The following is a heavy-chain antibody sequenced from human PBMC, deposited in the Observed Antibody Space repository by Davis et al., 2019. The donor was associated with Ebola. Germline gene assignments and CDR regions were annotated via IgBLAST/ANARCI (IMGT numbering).Heavy chain of an antibody. J-gene: IGHJ6*02. CDR2: IYTSGST. CDR3: ARNNILGYGDPVHYYYGMDV. D-gene: IGHD4-17*01. CDR1: GGSISSYY. Sequence: PGGSLRLSCTVSGGSISSYYWSWIRQPAGKGLEWIGRIYTSGSTNYNPSLKSRVTMSVDTSKNQFSLKLSSVTAADTAVYYCARNNILGYGDPVHYYYGMDVWGQGTTVTVSS. V-gene: IGHV4-4*07.